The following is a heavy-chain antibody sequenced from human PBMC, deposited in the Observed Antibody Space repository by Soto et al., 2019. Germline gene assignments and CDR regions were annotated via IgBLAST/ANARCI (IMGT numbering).Heavy chain of an antibody. D-gene: IGHD3-3*02. V-gene: IGHV1-69*12. CDR1: GGTFSTSA. CDR2: IMPVFATP. CDR3: ARDKDRQQLGGNYYYILDV. Sequence: QVQLMQSGAEVKKPGSSVKVSCKASGGTFSTSAISWVRQAPGEGLEWVGGIMPVFATPDYAQKFQGRVTISADESTTTAYLELTSLTTDDTAVYYCARDKDRQQLGGNYYYILDVWGQGTATTVSS. J-gene: IGHJ6*02.